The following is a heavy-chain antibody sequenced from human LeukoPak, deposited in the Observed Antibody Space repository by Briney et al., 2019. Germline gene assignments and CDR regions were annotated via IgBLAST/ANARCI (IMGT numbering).Heavy chain of an antibody. CDR3: ARDDSHDFIYN. Sequence: PGGSLRLSCAASGFTVSSNYMSWVRQAPGKGLEWVSVIYSGGSTYYADSVKGRFTISRDNSKNTLYLQMNSLRAEDTAVYYCARDDSHDFIYNWGQGTLVPVSS. CDR2: IYSGGST. D-gene: IGHD3-16*01. CDR1: GFTVSSNY. J-gene: IGHJ4*02. V-gene: IGHV3-66*02.